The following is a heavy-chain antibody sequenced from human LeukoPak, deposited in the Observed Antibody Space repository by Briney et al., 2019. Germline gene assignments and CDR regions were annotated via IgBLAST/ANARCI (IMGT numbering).Heavy chain of an antibody. CDR1: GFTFSSYG. Sequence: PGGSLRLSCAASGFTFSSYGMHWVRQAPGKGLEWVAFIRYDGSNKYYADSVKGRFTISRDNSKNTLYLQMNSLRAEDTAVYYCAKDRNTIFGVVITFDYWGQGTLVTVSS. CDR2: IRYDGSNK. J-gene: IGHJ4*02. CDR3: AKDRNTIFGVVITFDY. D-gene: IGHD3-3*01. V-gene: IGHV3-30*02.